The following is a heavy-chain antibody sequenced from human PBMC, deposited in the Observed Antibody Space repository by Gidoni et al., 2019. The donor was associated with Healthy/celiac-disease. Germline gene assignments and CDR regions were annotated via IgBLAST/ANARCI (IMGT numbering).Heavy chain of an antibody. V-gene: IGHV3-21*01. Sequence: EVQLVESGGGLVKPGGSLRLSCAASGFTFSSYSMNWVRQAPGKGLEWVSSISSSSSYIYYADSVKGRFTISRDNAKNSLYLQMNSLRAEDTAVYYCARDMVATGALGYWGQGTLVTVSS. CDR2: ISSSSSYI. CDR3: ARDMVATGALGY. D-gene: IGHD5-12*01. CDR1: GFTFSSYS. J-gene: IGHJ4*02.